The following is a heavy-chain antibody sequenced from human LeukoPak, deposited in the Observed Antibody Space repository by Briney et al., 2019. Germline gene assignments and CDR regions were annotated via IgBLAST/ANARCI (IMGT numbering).Heavy chain of an antibody. CDR3: ARCTTGRTFGSLREIKRSREIDY. CDR1: GFTFSSYS. J-gene: IGHJ4*02. V-gene: IGHV3-21*01. D-gene: IGHD1-1*01. CDR2: ISSSSSYI. Sequence: GGSLRLSCAASGFTFSSYSMNWVRQAPGKGLEWVSSISSSSSYIYYADSVKGRFTISRDNAKNSLYLQMNSLRAEDTAVYYCARCTTGRTFGSLREIKRSREIDYRGQGTLVTVSS.